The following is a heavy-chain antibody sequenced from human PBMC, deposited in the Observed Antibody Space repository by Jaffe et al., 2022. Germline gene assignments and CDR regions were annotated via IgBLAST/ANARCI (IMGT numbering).Heavy chain of an antibody. CDR1: GGSFSGYY. V-gene: IGHV4-34*01. CDR2: INHSGST. CDR3: ARVMGYYYGSGSYYLRTGMDV. Sequence: QVQLQQWGAGLLKPSETLSLTCAVYGGSFSGYYWSWIRQPPGKGLEWIGEINHSGSTNYNPSLKSRVTISVDTSKNQFSLKLSSVTAADTAVYYCARVMGYYYGSGSYYLRTGMDVWGKGTTVTVSS. J-gene: IGHJ6*03. D-gene: IGHD3-10*01.